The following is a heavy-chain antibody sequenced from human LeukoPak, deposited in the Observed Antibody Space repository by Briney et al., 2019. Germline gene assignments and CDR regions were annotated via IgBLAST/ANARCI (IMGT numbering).Heavy chain of an antibody. V-gene: IGHV3-74*01. CDR2: INEDGSTT. CDR1: GFTFSSNW. J-gene: IGHJ4*02. D-gene: IGHD1-26*01. CDR3: VRDLGGRSGH. Sequence: GGSQRLSCAASGFTFSSNWMHWVRQAPGKGLVWVSRINEDGSTTNYADSVKGRSTIFRDNAKNTLYLQMNSLRAEDTAVYYCVRDLGGRSGHWGQGTLVTVSS.